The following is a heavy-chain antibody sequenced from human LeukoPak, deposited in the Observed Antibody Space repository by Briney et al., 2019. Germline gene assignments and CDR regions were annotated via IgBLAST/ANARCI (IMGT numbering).Heavy chain of an antibody. V-gene: IGHV3-53*01. CDR1: GFTISNNY. D-gene: IGHD1-20*01. Sequence: GGSLRLSCAASGFTISNNYMSWVRQAPEKGLEWVSIIYDSGTTYYADSVKGRFTISRDNSKNTLYLQMNSLRAEDTAVYYCAKDNWNYEYYFDFWGQGTLVTVSS. CDR3: AKDNWNYEYYFDF. J-gene: IGHJ4*02. CDR2: IYDSGTT.